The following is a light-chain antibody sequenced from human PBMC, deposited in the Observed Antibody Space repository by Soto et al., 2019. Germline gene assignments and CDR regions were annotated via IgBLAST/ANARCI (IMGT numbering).Light chain of an antibody. CDR3: QQYNNWWT. Sequence: EVVLTQSPAILSLSPGERAPLSCRASQSVSVNLGWYQQKPGQAPRPLIYSASDRAPGIPARFSGSGSGTEFTLTISSLQSEDFGVYYCQQYNNWWTVGQGTKVDIK. J-gene: IGKJ1*01. V-gene: IGKV3D-15*01. CDR2: SAS. CDR1: QSVSVN.